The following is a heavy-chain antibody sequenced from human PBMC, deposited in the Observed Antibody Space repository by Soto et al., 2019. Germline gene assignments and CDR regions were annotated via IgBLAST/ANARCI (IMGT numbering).Heavy chain of an antibody. CDR1: GFTFSSYS. CDR2: ISSSSSYI. Sequence: WGSLRLSCAASGFTFSSYSMNWVRQAPGKGLEWVSSISSSSSYIYYADSVKGRFTISRDNAKNSLYLQMNSLRAEDTAVYYCARNDFWSGHPPLNYYYGMDVWGQGTTVTVSS. D-gene: IGHD3-3*01. V-gene: IGHV3-21*01. CDR3: ARNDFWSGHPPLNYYYGMDV. J-gene: IGHJ6*02.